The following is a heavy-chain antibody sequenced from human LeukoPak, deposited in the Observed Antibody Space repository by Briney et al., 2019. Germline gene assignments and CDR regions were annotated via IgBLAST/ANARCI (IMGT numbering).Heavy chain of an antibody. V-gene: IGHV1-69*05. D-gene: IGHD2-21*02. CDR3: ASTYCGGDCYSLPYFDY. Sequence: SVKVSCKASGGTFSSYAISWVRQAPGQGLEWMGGIIPIFGTANYAQRFQGRVTITTDESTSAAYMELSSLRSEDTAMYYCASTYCGGDCYSLPYFDYWGQGTQVTVSS. CDR1: GGTFSSYA. J-gene: IGHJ4*02. CDR2: IIPIFGTA.